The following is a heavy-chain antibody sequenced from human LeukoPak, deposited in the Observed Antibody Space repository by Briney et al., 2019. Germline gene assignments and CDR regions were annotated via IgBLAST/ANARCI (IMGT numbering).Heavy chain of an antibody. J-gene: IGHJ6*03. CDR2: IYYSGST. Sequence: PSETLSLTCTVSGGSISSDYWSWIRQPPGKGLEWLGYIYYSGSTNYNPSLKSRVTISVDTSKNQFSLKLSSVTAADTAVYYCARDKYSSSWDYYYNYYTDVWGKGTTVTVSS. D-gene: IGHD6-13*01. CDR3: ARDKYSSSWDYYYNYYTDV. CDR1: GGSISSDY. V-gene: IGHV4-59*01.